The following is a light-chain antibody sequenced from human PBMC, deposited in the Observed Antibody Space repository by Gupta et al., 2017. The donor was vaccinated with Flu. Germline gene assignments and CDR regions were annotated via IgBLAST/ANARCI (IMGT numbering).Light chain of an antibody. CDR2: EGS. Sequence: ISCRSSQSLVYSDGNTYWKCFQKWQGQSPRRLIYEGSNRDCGAPDRRSGSWAGTDFTLNSSRVEGEDVGVYYCRKGTHPWTFGQGTKLEIK. CDR3: RKGTHPWT. CDR1: QSLVYSDGNTY. J-gene: IGKJ2*02. V-gene: IGKV2-30*01.